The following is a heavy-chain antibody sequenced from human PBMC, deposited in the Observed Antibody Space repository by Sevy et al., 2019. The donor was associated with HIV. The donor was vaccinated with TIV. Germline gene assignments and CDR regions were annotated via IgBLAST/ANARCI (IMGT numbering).Heavy chain of an antibody. CDR2: INPNSGGT. CDR1: GYTFTGYY. CDR3: ARVPSCGGDCYSVPYFDY. Sequence: ASVKVSCKASGYTFTGYYMHWVRQAPGQGLEWMGWINPNSGGTNYAQKFQGRVTMTRDTSISTACMELSRLRSDDTAVYYCARVPSCGGDCYSVPYFDYWGQGTLVTVSS. D-gene: IGHD2-21*02. V-gene: IGHV1-2*02. J-gene: IGHJ4*02.